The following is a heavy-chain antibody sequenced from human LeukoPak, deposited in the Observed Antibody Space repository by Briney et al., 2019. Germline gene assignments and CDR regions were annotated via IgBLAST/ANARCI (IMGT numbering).Heavy chain of an antibody. CDR1: GGSFSGYY. Sequence: SETLSLTCAVYGGSFSGYYWSWIRQPPGKGLEWIGEINHSGSTNYNPSLKSRVTISVDTSKNQFSLTLSSVTAADTAVYYCARARGYSYGDDAFDIWGQGTMVIVSS. V-gene: IGHV4-34*01. D-gene: IGHD5-18*01. J-gene: IGHJ3*02. CDR2: INHSGST. CDR3: ARARGYSYGDDAFDI.